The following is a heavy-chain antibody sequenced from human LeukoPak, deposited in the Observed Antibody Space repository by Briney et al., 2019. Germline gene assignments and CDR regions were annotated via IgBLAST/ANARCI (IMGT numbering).Heavy chain of an antibody. CDR2: MNPNSGNT. CDR3: ARVEYYYDGSGYDLFDF. V-gene: IGHV1-8*01. CDR1: GYTFTSYD. Sequence: ASVKVSCKASGYTFTSYDINWVRQATGQGLEWMGWMNPNSGNTGYAQKFQGRVTMTRNTSKSTAYIELSSLRSEDTAVYYCARVEYYYDGSGYDLFDFWGQGTLVTVSS. D-gene: IGHD3-22*01. J-gene: IGHJ4*02.